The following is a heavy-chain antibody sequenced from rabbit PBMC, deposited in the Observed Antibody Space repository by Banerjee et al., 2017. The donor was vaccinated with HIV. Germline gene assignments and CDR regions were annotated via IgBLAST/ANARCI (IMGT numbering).Heavy chain of an antibody. V-gene: IGHV1S40*01. D-gene: IGHD4-1*01. J-gene: IGHJ6*01. Sequence: QSLEESGGGLVKPGASLTLTCTASGFSFSNNYVMCWVRQAPGKGLEWIGCIDAGSSGNTNYASWAKGRFTISKTSSTTVTLQMTSLTAADTATYFCARDTGAWGDFSLWGPGTLVTVS. CDR3: ARDTGAWGDFSL. CDR1: GFSFSNNYV. CDR2: IDAGSSGNT.